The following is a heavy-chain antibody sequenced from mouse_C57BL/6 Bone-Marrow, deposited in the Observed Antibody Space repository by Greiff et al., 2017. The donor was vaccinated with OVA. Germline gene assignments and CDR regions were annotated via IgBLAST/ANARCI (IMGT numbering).Heavy chain of an antibody. D-gene: IGHD2-1*01. V-gene: IGHV1-15*01. CDR2: IDPETGGT. CDR1: GYTFTDYE. J-gene: IGHJ4*01. Sequence: QVQLQQSGAELVRPGASVTLSCKASGYTFTDYEMHWVKQTPVHGLEWIGAIDPETGGTAYNQKFKGKAILTADKSSSTAYMELRSLTSEDSAVYYCTRGLLLADYAMDYWGQGTSVTVSS. CDR3: TRGLLLADYAMDY.